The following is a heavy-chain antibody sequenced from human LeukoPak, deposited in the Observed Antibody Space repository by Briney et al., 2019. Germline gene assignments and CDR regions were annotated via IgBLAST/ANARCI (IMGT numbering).Heavy chain of an antibody. CDR1: GGSISSGSYY. Sequence: SETLSLTCTVSGGSISSGSYYWSWIRQPAGNGLEWIGRIYTSGSTNYNPSLKSRVTISVDTSKNQFSLKLSSVTAADTAVYYCARENDYVWGSYRYTLSFDYWGQGTLVTVSS. J-gene: IGHJ4*02. V-gene: IGHV4-61*02. D-gene: IGHD3-16*02. CDR2: IYTSGST. CDR3: ARENDYVWGSYRYTLSFDY.